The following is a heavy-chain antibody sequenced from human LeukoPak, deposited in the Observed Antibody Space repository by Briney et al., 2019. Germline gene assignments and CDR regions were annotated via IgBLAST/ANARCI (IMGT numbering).Heavy chain of an antibody. V-gene: IGHV4-34*01. J-gene: IGHJ4*02. CDR1: GGSLSGYY. CDR2: INHSGST. CDR3: ARLRKSRAWFGESLRLYYFDY. D-gene: IGHD3-10*01. Sequence: PSETLPLTCAVYGGSLSGYYWSWIRQPPGKGLEWIGEINHSGSTNYNPSLKSRVTISVDTSKNQFSLKLSSVTAADTAVYYCARLRKSRAWFGESLRLYYFDYWGQGTLVTVSS.